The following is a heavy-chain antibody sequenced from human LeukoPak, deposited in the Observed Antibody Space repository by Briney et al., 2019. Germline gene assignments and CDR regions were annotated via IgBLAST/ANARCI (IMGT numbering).Heavy chain of an antibody. CDR2: VYHSGTT. CDR1: GGSISSYY. CDR3: VRHTLDYYDSSGYYYSHNYFDN. D-gene: IGHD3-22*01. J-gene: IGHJ4*02. Sequence: NPSETLSLTCTVSGGSISSYYWSWIRQPPGKGLEWICYVYHSGTTDYNPSLKSRVTISVDTSKNQFSLKLTSVTAADTAVYYCVRHTLDYYDSSGYYYSHNYFDNWGQGTLVTVSS. V-gene: IGHV4-59*08.